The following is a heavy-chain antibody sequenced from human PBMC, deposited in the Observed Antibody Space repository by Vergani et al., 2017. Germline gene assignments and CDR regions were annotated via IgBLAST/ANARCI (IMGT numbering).Heavy chain of an antibody. CDR1: GFTFDDYA. Sequence: EVQLVESGGGLVQPGRSLRLSCAASGFTFDDYAMHWVRQAPGKGLEWVSGISWNSGSIGYADSVKGRFTISRDNAKNSLYLQMNSLRAEDTALYYCAKEIKITMIVHDYWGQGTLVTVSS. D-gene: IGHD3-22*01. J-gene: IGHJ4*02. V-gene: IGHV3-9*01. CDR2: ISWNSGSI. CDR3: AKEIKITMIVHDY.